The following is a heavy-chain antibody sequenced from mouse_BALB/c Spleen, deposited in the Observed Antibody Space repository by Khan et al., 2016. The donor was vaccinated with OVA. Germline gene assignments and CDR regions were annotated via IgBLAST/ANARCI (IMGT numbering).Heavy chain of an antibody. Sequence: QIQLVQSGPGLVQPSQSLSITCTVSGFSLTYYGVHWVRQSPGKGLEWLGVIWSGGSTDYNAAFISRLNINKDNSKSQAFFKMNSLQVNDTAIYYCARNYDYDEGLAYWGQGTLVTVSA. V-gene: IGHV2-2*02. CDR2: IWSGGST. J-gene: IGHJ3*01. CDR3: ARNYDYDEGLAY. D-gene: IGHD2-4*01. CDR1: GFSLTYYG.